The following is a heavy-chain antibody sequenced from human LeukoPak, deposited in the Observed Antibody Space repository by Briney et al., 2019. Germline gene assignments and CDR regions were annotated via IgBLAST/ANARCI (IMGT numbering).Heavy chain of an antibody. CDR3: TLGGYCSSTSCLGSNWFDP. Sequence: PGGSLRLSCAASGFTFRGSAMHWVRQASGKGLERVGRIRSKANSYATAYAASVKGRFTISRDDSKNTAYLQMNSLKTEDTAVYYCTLGGYCSSTSCLGSNWFDPWGQGTLVTVSS. V-gene: IGHV3-73*01. CDR2: IRSKANSYAT. D-gene: IGHD2-2*01. J-gene: IGHJ5*02. CDR1: GFTFRGSA.